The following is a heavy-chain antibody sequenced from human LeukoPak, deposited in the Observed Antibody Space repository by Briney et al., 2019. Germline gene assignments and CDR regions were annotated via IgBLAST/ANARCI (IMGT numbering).Heavy chain of an antibody. CDR3: ARRRGLTGTYYGMDV. D-gene: IGHD1-20*01. CDR2: IYYSGST. J-gene: IGHJ6*02. V-gene: IGHV4-59*08. CDR1: GGSISSYY. Sequence: PSETLSLTCTVSGGSISSYYWSWIRQPPGKGLEWIGYIYYSGSTNYNPSLKSRVTISVDTSKNQFSLKLSSVTAADTAVYYCARRRGLTGTYYGMDVWGQGTTVTVSS.